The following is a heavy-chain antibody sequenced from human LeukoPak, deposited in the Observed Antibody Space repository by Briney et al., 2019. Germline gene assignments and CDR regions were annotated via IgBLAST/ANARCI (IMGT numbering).Heavy chain of an antibody. J-gene: IGHJ4*02. V-gene: IGHV4-34*01. D-gene: IGHD3-3*01. Sequence: SETLSLTCAVYGGSFSGYYWSWIRQSPGKGLEWIGEINHSGSTNYNPSLKSRVTISVDTSKNQFSLKLSSVTAADTAVYYCARGYEHFDYWGQGTLVTVSS. CDR1: GGSFSGYY. CDR3: ARGYEHFDY. CDR2: INHSGST.